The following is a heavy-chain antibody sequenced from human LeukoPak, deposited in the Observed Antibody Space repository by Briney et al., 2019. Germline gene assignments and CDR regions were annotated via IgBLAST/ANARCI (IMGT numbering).Heavy chain of an antibody. J-gene: IGHJ6*02. Sequence: GGSLRLSCAASGFTFSSYAMHWVRQAPGKGLEWVAVISYDGSNKYYADSVKGRFTISRDNSKNTLYLQMSSLRSEDTAVYYCARALSHRGMDVWGQGTTVTVSS. CDR2: ISYDGSNK. CDR1: GFTFSSYA. CDR3: ARALSHRGMDV. V-gene: IGHV3-30-3*01.